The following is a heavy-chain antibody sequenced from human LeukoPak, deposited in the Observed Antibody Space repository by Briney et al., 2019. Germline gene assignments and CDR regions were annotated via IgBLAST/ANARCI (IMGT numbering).Heavy chain of an antibody. D-gene: IGHD4-17*01. CDR1: GFTFSSYT. Sequence: GGSLRLSCAASGFTFSSYTMNWVRQAPGKGLEWVLYISTTSNTIYYADSVKGRFTISRDNAKNSLFLQMNSLRAEDTAVYYCARSRGTYAFFDYWGQGTLVTVSS. V-gene: IGHV3-48*01. CDR3: ARSRGTYAFFDY. CDR2: ISTTSNTI. J-gene: IGHJ4*02.